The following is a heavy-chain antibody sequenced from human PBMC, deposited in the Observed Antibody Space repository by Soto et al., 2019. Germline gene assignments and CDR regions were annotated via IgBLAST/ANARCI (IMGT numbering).Heavy chain of an antibody. J-gene: IGHJ2*01. V-gene: IGHV1-18*01. D-gene: IGHD1-1*01. Sequence: QVELMQSGPEVKRPGTSVKVSCKASGYTFITSGINWVRQTPGQALEWVGWISPANGDKKYAQKFKVRVSLTSETSTDTVYMELTNLRSDDTAVYFCARGRYFATTHRQWWYFDFWGRGTPVTVSS. CDR3: ARGRYFATTHRQWWYFDF. CDR1: GYTFITSG. CDR2: ISPANGDK.